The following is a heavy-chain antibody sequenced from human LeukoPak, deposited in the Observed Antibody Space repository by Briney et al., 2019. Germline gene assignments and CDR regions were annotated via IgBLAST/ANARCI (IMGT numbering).Heavy chain of an antibody. CDR1: GGSISSYY. D-gene: IGHD3-9*01. J-gene: IGHJ6*03. Sequence: SETLPLTCTVSGGSISSYYWSWIRQPAGKGLEWIGRIYTSGSTNYNPSLKSRVTMSVDTSKNQFSLKLSSVTAADTAVYYCAREGWEYYDILTGYAARDYYYYYMDVWGKGTTVTVSS. CDR2: IYTSGST. V-gene: IGHV4-4*07. CDR3: AREGWEYYDILTGYAARDYYYYYMDV.